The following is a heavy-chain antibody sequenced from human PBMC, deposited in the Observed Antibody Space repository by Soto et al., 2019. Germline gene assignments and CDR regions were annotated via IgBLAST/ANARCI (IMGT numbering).Heavy chain of an antibody. J-gene: IGHJ4*02. CDR3: ARDRGAYYDFWSGYSNKKSYYFDY. V-gene: IGHV1-46*03. CDR2: INPSGGST. CDR1: GYTFTSYY. D-gene: IGHD3-3*01. Sequence: ASVKVSCKASGYTFTSYYMHWVRQAPGQGLEWMGIINPSGGSTSYAQKFQGRVTMTRDTSTSTVYMELSSLRSEDTAVYYCARDRGAYYDFWSGYSNKKSYYFDYWGQGTLVTVSS.